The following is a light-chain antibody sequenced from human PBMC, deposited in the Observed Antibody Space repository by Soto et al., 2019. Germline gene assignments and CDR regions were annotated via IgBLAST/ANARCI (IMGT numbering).Light chain of an antibody. CDR1: QLFSSN. CDR3: QQYNNWPRT. CDR2: GVS. Sequence: IVMMQSPATLSVSPGESVTLSCRASQLFSSNLAWYQHKPGQAPRLPIYGVSTRDTGVPDRFSGSASGTEFTLTISSLQSEDFAVYYCQQYNNWPRTFGQGTRLEI. V-gene: IGKV3-15*01. J-gene: IGKJ5*01.